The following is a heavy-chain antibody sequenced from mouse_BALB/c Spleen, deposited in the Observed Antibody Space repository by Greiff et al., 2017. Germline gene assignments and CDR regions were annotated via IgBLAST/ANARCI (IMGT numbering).Heavy chain of an antibody. J-gene: IGHJ1*01. V-gene: IGHV7-3*02. D-gene: IGHD1-1*01. CDR1: GFTFTDYY. Sequence: EVMLVESGGGLVQPGGSLRLSCATSGFTFTDYYMSWVRQPPGKALEWLGFIRNKANGYTTEYSASVKGRFTISRDNSQSILYLQMNTLRAEDSATYYCARDYYGSSRSRWYFDVWGAGTTVTVSS. CDR2: IRNKANGYTT. CDR3: ARDYYGSSRSRWYFDV.